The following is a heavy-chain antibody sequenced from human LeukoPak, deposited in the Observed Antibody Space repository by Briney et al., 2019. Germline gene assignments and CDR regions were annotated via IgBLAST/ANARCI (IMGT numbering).Heavy chain of an antibody. J-gene: IGHJ4*02. D-gene: IGHD5-18*01. CDR3: AKDRYTYGYFDY. Sequence: GGSLRLSCAASGFTLSSYAMSWVRQAPGKGLEWVSSISASGGSTNYADSVKGRFTISRDNSKNTLYLQMNSLRAEDTAVYYCAKDRYTYGYFDYWGQGTLVTVSS. CDR2: ISASGGST. V-gene: IGHV3-23*01. CDR1: GFTLSSYA.